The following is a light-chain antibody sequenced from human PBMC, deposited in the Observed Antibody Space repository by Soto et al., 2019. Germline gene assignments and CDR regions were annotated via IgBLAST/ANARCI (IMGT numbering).Light chain of an antibody. CDR2: GNS. CDR3: QSYDSSLSGSND. V-gene: IGLV1-40*01. Sequence: QTVVTQPPSVSGAPGQRVTISCTGSSSNIGAGYDVHWYQQLPGTAPKLLIYGNSNRPSGVPDRFSGSKSGTSASLAITGLQAEDEADYYCQSYDSSLSGSNDFGTGTKLTVL. CDR1: SSNIGAGYD. J-gene: IGLJ1*01.